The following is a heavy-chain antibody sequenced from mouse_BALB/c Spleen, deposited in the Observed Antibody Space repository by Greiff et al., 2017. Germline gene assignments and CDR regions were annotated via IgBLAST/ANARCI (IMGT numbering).Heavy chain of an antibody. Sequence: VQLQQSGAELMKPGASVKISCKATGYTFSSYWIEWVKQRPGHGLEWIGEILPGSGSTNYNEKFKGKATFTADTSSNTAYMQLSSLTSEDSAVYYCARRVYYGNWFAYWGQGTLVTVSA. J-gene: IGHJ3*01. CDR2: ILPGSGST. CDR3: ARRVYYGNWFAY. V-gene: IGHV1-9*01. CDR1: GYTFSSYW. D-gene: IGHD2-1*01.